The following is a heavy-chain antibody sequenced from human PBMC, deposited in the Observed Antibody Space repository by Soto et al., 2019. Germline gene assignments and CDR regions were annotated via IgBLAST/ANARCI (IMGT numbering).Heavy chain of an antibody. J-gene: IGHJ4*02. CDR3: ARAGLSCVGATYDY. Sequence: SGGSVNSGHYYWNWIRQSPGKGLEWIGYIYYSGSTNYNPSLKSRVTISVDTSKNQFSLKLSSVTAADTAVYYCARAGLSCVGATYDYWGQGTLATVSS. D-gene: IGHD1-26*01. V-gene: IGHV4-61*01. CDR2: IYYSGST. CDR1: GGSVNSGHYY.